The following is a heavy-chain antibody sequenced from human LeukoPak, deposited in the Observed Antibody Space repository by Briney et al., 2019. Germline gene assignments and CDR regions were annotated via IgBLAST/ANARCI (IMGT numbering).Heavy chain of an antibody. CDR1: GGSISSYY. CDR2: IYYSGST. Sequence: PSETLSLTCTVSGGSISSYYWSWIRQPPGKGLEWIGYIYYSGSTNYNPSLKSRVTISVDTSKNQSSLKLSSVTAADTAVYYCARTTYWYFDLWGRGTLVTVSS. J-gene: IGHJ2*01. CDR3: ARTTYWYFDL. D-gene: IGHD4-11*01. V-gene: IGHV4-59*01.